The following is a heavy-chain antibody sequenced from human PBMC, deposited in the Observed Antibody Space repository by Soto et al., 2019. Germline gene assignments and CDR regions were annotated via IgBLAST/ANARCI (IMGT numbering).Heavy chain of an antibody. V-gene: IGHV1-2*02. Sequence: GASVKVSCKASGYTFTGYYMHWVRQAPGQGLEWMGWINPNSGGANYAQSFQGRVTLTRDASINTAYMDLTRLTSGDAAVYYCARSSTYNFDSSGYYDYWGQGTLVTAPQ. D-gene: IGHD3-22*01. CDR3: ARSSTYNFDSSGYYDY. CDR2: INPNSGGA. CDR1: GYTFTGYY. J-gene: IGHJ4*02.